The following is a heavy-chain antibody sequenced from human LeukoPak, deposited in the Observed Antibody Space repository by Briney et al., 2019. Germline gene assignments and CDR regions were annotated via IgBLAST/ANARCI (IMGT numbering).Heavy chain of an antibody. Sequence: GASVKVSCKASGYTFTGYYMHWVRQAPGQGLEWMGWINPNSGGTNYAQKFQGRVTMTTDTSTSTAYMELRSLRSDDTAVYYCARDYELPDAFDIWGQGTMVTVSS. CDR1: GYTFTGYY. V-gene: IGHV1-2*02. D-gene: IGHD1-7*01. CDR2: INPNSGGT. J-gene: IGHJ3*02. CDR3: ARDYELPDAFDI.